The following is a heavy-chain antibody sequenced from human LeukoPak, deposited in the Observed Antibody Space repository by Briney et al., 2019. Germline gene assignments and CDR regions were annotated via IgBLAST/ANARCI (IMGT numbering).Heavy chain of an antibody. CDR1: GFTFSDYS. CDR2: IGIDSGNT. J-gene: IGHJ4*02. D-gene: IGHD5-24*01. Sequence: QPGGSLRLSCAASGFTFSDYSMNWVHQAPGKGLEWISYIGIDSGNTNYADSVKGRFTISGDKAKNSLYLQMNSLRVEDTAVYYCARDYKYAFDNWGQGTLVTVSS. CDR3: ARDYKYAFDN. V-gene: IGHV3-48*01.